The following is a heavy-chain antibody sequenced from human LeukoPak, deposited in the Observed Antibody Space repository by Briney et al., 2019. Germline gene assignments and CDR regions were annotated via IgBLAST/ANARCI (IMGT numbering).Heavy chain of an antibody. CDR1: GFTFSGYW. CDR2: IKQDGSEK. J-gene: IGHJ4*02. V-gene: IGHV3-7*01. Sequence: PGGSQRLSCAASGFTFSGYWMSWVRQAPGKGLEWVANIKQDGSEKYYVDSVKGRFTISRDNAKNSLYLQMNSPRAEDTAVYYCARGRFSPDYWGQGTLVTVSS. D-gene: IGHD3-3*01. CDR3: ARGRFSPDY.